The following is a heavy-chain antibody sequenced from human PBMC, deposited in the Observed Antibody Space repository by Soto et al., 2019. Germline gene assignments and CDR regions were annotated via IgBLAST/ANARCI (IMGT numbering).Heavy chain of an antibody. CDR2: ISGSGGST. V-gene: IGHV3-23*01. D-gene: IGHD1-1*01. CDR1: GFTFSSYA. CDR3: VGGTGSERKSYYYYGMDV. Sequence: GGSLRLSCAASGFTFSSYAMSWVRQAPGKGLEWVSAISGSGGSTYYADSVKGRFTISRDNSKNTLYLQMNSLRAEDTAVYYCVGGTGSERKSYYYYGMDVWGQGTTVTVSS. J-gene: IGHJ6*02.